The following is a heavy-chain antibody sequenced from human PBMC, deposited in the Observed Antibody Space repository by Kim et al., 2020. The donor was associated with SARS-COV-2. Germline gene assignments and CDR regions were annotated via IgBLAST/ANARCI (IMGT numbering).Heavy chain of an antibody. V-gene: IGHV1-2*02. Sequence: ASVKVSCKASGYTFTGHYIHWVRQAPGQGLEWIGWIDPNSGGTRYAQKFEGRVAMTRDTSISTAFMELSRLRYDDTAIYYCNSQQWLPEGSDFWGQGSLVTVSS. J-gene: IGHJ4*02. D-gene: IGHD6-19*01. CDR2: IDPNSGGT. CDR3: NSQQWLPEGSDF. CDR1: GYTFTGHY.